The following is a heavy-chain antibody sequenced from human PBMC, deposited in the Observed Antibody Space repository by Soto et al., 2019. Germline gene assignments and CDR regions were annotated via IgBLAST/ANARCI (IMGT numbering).Heavy chain of an antibody. Sequence: ASVKVSFRTSGYTFTDLDSNWVRQATGQGREWMGWMHPTSGDTGYAQNFQGRVTMTRDISISTAYMELNSLRYEDTYFYYCARGVTAGVDHWGQGTLVTVSS. CDR2: MHPTSGDT. V-gene: IGHV1-8*01. J-gene: IGHJ4*02. CDR1: GYTFTDLD. D-gene: IGHD2-21*02. CDR3: ARGVTAGVDH.